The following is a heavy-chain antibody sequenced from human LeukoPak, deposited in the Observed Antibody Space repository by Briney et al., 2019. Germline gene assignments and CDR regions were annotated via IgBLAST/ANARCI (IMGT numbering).Heavy chain of an antibody. CDR2: IYHSGST. V-gene: IGHV4-30-2*01. CDR1: GGSISSGGYS. Sequence: SETLSLTCAVSGGSISSGGYSWSWIRQPPGKGLEWIGYIYHSGSTYYNPSLKSRVTISVDRSKNQFSLKLSSVTAADTAVYYCVSAAAGAIDYWGQGTLVTVSS. D-gene: IGHD6-13*01. J-gene: IGHJ4*02. CDR3: VSAAAGAIDY.